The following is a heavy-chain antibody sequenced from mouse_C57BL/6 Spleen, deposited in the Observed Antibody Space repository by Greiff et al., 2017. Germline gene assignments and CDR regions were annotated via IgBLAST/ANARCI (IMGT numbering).Heavy chain of an antibody. D-gene: IGHD2-5*01. Sequence: VQLVESGAELVKPGASVKISCKASGYAFSSYWMNWVKQRPGKGLEWIGQIYPGDGDTNYNGKFKGKATLTADKSSSTAYMQLSSLTSEDSAVYFCARQGYYSNYDWYFDVWGTGTTVTVSS. CDR3: ARQGYYSNYDWYFDV. CDR2: IYPGDGDT. CDR1: GYAFSSYW. J-gene: IGHJ1*03. V-gene: IGHV1-80*01.